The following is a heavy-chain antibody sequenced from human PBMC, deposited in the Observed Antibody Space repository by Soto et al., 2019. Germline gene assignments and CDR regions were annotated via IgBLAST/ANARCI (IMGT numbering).Heavy chain of an antibody. V-gene: IGHV4-31*03. CDR1: GVSLTSGTYY. CDR2: IFYSGST. J-gene: IGHJ4*02. CDR3: ASTEDFFDY. Sequence: SETLSLTCSVSGVSLTSGTYYWSWIRQHPGKCLEWIGYIFYSGSTDYNPSLKSRVNISVDTSKNQFSLKLSSVTAADTAVYYCASTEDFFDYWGQGTLVTVSS.